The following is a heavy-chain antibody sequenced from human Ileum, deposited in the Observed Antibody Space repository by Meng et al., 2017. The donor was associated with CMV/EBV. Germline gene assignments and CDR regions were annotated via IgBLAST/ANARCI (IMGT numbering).Heavy chain of an antibody. Sequence: QGHLLQAGAEVKKPAASVKISCKTSGYTFTDHNIGWVRQAPGQGLEWVGWISLGNGQTVYGHKVQGRVTVTTDTSTSTAYMELRSLRSDDTAMYYCARDVWGFDYWGQGTLVTVSS. CDR3: ARDVWGFDY. V-gene: IGHV1-18*04. CDR2: ISLGNGQT. D-gene: IGHD7-27*01. CDR1: GYTFTDHN. J-gene: IGHJ4*02.